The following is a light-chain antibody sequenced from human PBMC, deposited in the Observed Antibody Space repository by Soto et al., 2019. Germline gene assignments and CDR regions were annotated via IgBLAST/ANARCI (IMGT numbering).Light chain of an antibody. J-gene: IGKJ1*01. CDR3: LQDYIYPRT. V-gene: IGKV1-6*01. CDR1: QAIRTE. Sequence: AIQMTQSPSSLSASVGDRVIITCRASQAIRTELGWYQQRPGKAPKLLIYGTSNLQSGVPSRFSGSGSGTDFTLTISGLQPEDVATYYCLQDYIYPRTFGQGTKVDVK. CDR2: GTS.